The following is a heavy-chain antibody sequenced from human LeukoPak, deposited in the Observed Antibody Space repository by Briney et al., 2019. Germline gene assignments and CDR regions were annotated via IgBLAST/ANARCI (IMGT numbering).Heavy chain of an antibody. D-gene: IGHD2-15*01. CDR1: GYTFTSYD. Sequence: ASVKVSCKASGYTFTSYDINWVRQATGQGLEWMGWMNPNSGNTGYAQKFQGRVTMTRNTSISTACMELSSLRSEDTAVYYCASCYCSGGSCYEACYYYYGMDVWGQGTTVTVSS. V-gene: IGHV1-8*01. CDR2: MNPNSGNT. CDR3: ASCYCSGGSCYEACYYYYGMDV. J-gene: IGHJ6*02.